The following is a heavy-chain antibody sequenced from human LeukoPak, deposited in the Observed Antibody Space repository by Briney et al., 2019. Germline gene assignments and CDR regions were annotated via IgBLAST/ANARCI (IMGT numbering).Heavy chain of an antibody. CDR2: ISGSGGST. CDR1: GFTFSSYA. D-gene: IGHD2-2*01. Sequence: GGSLRLSCAASGFTFSSYAMSWVRQAPGKGPEWVSAISGSGGSTYYADSVKGRFTISRDNSKNTLYLQMNSLRAEDTAVYYCAKDSHCSSTSCYGHNWFDPWGQGTLVTVSS. CDR3: AKDSHCSSTSCYGHNWFDP. J-gene: IGHJ5*02. V-gene: IGHV3-23*01.